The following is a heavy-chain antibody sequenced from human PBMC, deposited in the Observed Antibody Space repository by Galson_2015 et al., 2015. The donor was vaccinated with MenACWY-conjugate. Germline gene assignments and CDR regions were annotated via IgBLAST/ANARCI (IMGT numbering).Heavy chain of an antibody. CDR2: VKQDGSEK. CDR1: GFTFSSYW. V-gene: IGHV3-7*03. D-gene: IGHD1-14*01. CDR3: ARDLSGDNPLI. Sequence: SLRLSCAASGFTFSSYWMSWVRQAPGKGLEWVANVKQDGSEKYYVDSVKGRFTISRDNAKNSLYLQMNSLRAEDTAVYYCARDLSGDNPLIGGQGTLVTVSS. J-gene: IGHJ1*01.